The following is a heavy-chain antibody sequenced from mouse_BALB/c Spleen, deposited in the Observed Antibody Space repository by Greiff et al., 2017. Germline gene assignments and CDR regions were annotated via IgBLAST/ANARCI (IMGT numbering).Heavy chain of an antibody. CDR1: GYTFTNYW. CDR2: INPSNGRT. CDR3: ARSGRLRDWFAY. Sequence: QVQLQQPGAELVKPGASVKLSCKASGYTFTNYWMHWVKQRPGQGLEWIGEINPSNGRTNYNEKFKSKATLTVDKSSSTAYMQLSSLTSEDSAVYYCARSGRLRDWFAYWGQGTLVTVSA. V-gene: IGHV1S81*02. J-gene: IGHJ3*01. D-gene: IGHD1-2*01.